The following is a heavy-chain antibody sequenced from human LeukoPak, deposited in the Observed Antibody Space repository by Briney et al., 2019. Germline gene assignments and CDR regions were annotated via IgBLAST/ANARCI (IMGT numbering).Heavy chain of an antibody. CDR1: GFTSSSYA. J-gene: IGHJ4*02. CDR2: ISGSGGST. Sequence: GGSLRLSCAASGFTSSSYAMSWVRQAPGKGLEWVSAISGSGGSTYYADSVKGRFTISRDNSKNTLYLQMNSLRAEDTAVYYCAKGPPPYSSGWYVYGYFDYWGQGTLVTVSS. D-gene: IGHD6-19*01. CDR3: AKGPPPYSSGWYVYGYFDY. V-gene: IGHV3-23*01.